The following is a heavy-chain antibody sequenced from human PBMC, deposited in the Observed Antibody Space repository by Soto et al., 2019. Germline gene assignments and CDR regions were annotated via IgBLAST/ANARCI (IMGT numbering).Heavy chain of an antibody. D-gene: IGHD3-9*01. CDR3: ARDPSMSTGSFKRVFDL. Sequence: GGSLRLSCAASGFSFSGYRMNWVRQAPGKGLEWVAYIKQDGSEKIYADSLMGRFTISRDNAKNLVFLQMNSLRAEDTAVYYCARDPSMSTGSFKRVFDLWGQGALVTVSS. J-gene: IGHJ4*02. CDR2: IKQDGSEK. CDR1: GFSFSGYR. V-gene: IGHV3-7*01.